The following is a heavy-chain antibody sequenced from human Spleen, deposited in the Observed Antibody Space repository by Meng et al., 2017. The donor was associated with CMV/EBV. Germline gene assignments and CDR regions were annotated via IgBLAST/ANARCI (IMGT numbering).Heavy chain of an antibody. CDR3: VKGWQQLGDS. J-gene: IGHJ4*02. Sequence: GESLKISCTASGITFSRYAMSWIRQTPGKGLEWVSSLNFGGGGTDYADSVKGRFTISRDNSNNTLHLQMNSLRADDTAVYYCVKGWQQLGDSWGQGTLVTVSS. CDR1: GITFSRYA. V-gene: IGHV3-23*01. D-gene: IGHD4-23*01. CDR2: LNFGGGGT.